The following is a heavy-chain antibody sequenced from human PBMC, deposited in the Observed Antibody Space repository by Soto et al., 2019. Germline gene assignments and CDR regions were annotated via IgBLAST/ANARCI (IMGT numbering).Heavy chain of an antibody. CDR2: INAGNGNT. J-gene: IGHJ4*02. V-gene: IGHV1-3*01. CDR1: GYTFTSYA. D-gene: IGHD2-21*02. Sequence: ASVKVSCKASGYTFTSYAMHWVRQAPGQRLERMGWINAGNGNTKYSQKFQGRVTITRDTSASTAYMELSSLRSEDTAVYYCARSIVVVTAIDYWGQGTLVTVYS. CDR3: ARSIVVVTAIDY.